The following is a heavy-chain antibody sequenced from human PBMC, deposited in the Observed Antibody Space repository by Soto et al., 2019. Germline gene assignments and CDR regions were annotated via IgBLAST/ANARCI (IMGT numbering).Heavy chain of an antibody. Sequence: TLSLPCTVSGGSVSTVCYSWSWIRQPPGKGLEWIGYIYHSGNTFYNPSLQSRVTISLYRSQNQFSLQLNYLTAADPAVYYCARDKLQYLYFGMDVWGRGTTATVSS. V-gene: IGHV4-30-2*01. CDR3: ARDKLQYLYFGMDV. J-gene: IGHJ6*02. CDR2: IYHSGNT. CDR1: GGSVSTVCYS. D-gene: IGHD1-1*01.